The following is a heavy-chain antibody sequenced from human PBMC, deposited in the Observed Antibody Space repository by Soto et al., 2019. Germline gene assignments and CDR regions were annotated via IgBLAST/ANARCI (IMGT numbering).Heavy chain of an antibody. Sequence: GGSLRLSCTVSGFMFEDFAMHWVRQAPGQGLEWVSGINWNGGNKGYAESGRGRGTREREKDKKSLYLDMNDLRPEDKEREGGEKEGERGGEGGGYFQSWGQGTMVTVS. CDR2: INWNGGNK. D-gene: IGHD3-16*01. J-gene: IGHJ1*01. CDR3: EKEGERGGEGGGYFQS. V-gene: IGHV3-9*01. CDR1: GFMFEDFA.